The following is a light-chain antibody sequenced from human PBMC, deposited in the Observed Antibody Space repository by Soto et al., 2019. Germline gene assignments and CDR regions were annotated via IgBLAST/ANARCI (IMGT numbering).Light chain of an antibody. Sequence: DIQMTQSPSTLSASVGDRVTITCRASQSISCWLAWYQQKPGKAPKLLIYDASTLESGVPSRFSGSGSGTEFTLTISSLQPDDFATYCCQQYNSYQVTFGGGTKVDIK. CDR1: QSISCW. CDR3: QQYNSYQVT. J-gene: IGKJ4*01. CDR2: DAS. V-gene: IGKV1-5*01.